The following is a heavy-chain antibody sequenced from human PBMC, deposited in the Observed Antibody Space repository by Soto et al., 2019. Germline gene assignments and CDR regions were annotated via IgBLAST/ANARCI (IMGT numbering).Heavy chain of an antibody. Sequence: GGSLRLSCAASGFTFDDYAMHWVRQAPGKGLEWVSGISWNSGSIGYADSVKGRFTISRDNAKNSLYLQMNSLRAEDTALYYCATGGGNPPAMDVWGQGTTVTVSS. CDR2: ISWNSGSI. CDR3: ATGGGNPPAMDV. CDR1: GFTFDDYA. J-gene: IGHJ6*02. D-gene: IGHD2-15*01. V-gene: IGHV3-9*01.